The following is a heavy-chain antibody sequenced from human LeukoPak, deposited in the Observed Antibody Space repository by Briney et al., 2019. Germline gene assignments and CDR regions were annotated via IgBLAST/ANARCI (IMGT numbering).Heavy chain of an antibody. CDR2: IYSGGSS. CDR3: ARGYYYMDV. V-gene: IGHV3-66*01. Sequence: GGSLRLSCAASGFTVSSNYMSWVRQAPGQGLEWVSVIYSGGSSYYADSVKGRFTISRDNAKNTLHLQMNSLRAEDTAVYYCARGYYYMDVRGKGTTVTVSS. CDR1: GFTVSSNY. J-gene: IGHJ6*03.